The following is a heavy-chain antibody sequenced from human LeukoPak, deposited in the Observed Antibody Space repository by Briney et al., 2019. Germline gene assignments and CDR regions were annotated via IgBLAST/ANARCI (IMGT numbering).Heavy chain of an antibody. V-gene: IGHV4-34*01. Sequence: PSETLSLTCAVYGGSFSGYYWSWIRQPPGKGLEWIGEVNHSGSTNYNPSLKSRVTISVDTSKNQFTLKLSSVTAADTAVYYCASYFYWGQGTLVTVSS. D-gene: IGHD2/OR15-2a*01. CDR2: VNHSGST. CDR3: ASYFY. CDR1: GGSFSGYY. J-gene: IGHJ4*02.